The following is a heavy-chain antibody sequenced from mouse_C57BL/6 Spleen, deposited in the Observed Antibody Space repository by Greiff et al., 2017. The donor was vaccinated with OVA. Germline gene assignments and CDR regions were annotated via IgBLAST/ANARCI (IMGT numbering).Heavy chain of an antibody. CDR3: ARRGRGSYDYAMDY. D-gene: IGHD1-1*02. Sequence: DVMLVESGGDLVKPGGSLKLSCAASGFTFSSYGMSWVRQTPDKRLEWVATISSGGSYTYYPDSVKGRFTISRDNAKNTLYLQMSSLKSEDTAMYYCARRGRGSYDYAMDYWGQGTSVTVSS. CDR2: ISSGGSYT. V-gene: IGHV5-6*02. CDR1: GFTFSSYG. J-gene: IGHJ4*01.